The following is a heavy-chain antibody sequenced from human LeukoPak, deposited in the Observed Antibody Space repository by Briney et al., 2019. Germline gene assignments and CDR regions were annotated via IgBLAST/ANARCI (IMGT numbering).Heavy chain of an antibody. CDR2: IYPGDSDT. CDR1: GYNFAHDW. D-gene: IGHD3-22*01. J-gene: IGHJ4*02. Sequence: GESLKISCKGSGYNFAHDWIGWVRQMPGKGLEWMGIIYPGDSDTRYSPSFQGQVTISADKSISTAYLQWSSLKASDTAMYYCATRKYYDSSSYYLDYWGQGTLVTVSS. V-gene: IGHV5-51*01. CDR3: ATRKYYDSSSYYLDY.